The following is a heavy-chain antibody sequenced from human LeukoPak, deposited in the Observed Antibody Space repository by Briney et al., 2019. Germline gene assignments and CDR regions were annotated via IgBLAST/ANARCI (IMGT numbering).Heavy chain of an antibody. Sequence: GGSLRLSCAASGFTFSSYSMNWVRQAPGKGLEWVSSISSSSSYIYYADSVRGRFTISRDNAKNPLYLQMNSLRAEDTAVYYCAREGSSGSYRRYYFDYWGQGTLVTVSS. D-gene: IGHD1-26*01. J-gene: IGHJ4*02. CDR3: AREGSSGSYRRYYFDY. V-gene: IGHV3-21*01. CDR2: ISSSSSYI. CDR1: GFTFSSYS.